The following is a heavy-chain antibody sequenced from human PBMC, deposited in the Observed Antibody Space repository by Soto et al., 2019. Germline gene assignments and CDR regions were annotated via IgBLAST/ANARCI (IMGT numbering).Heavy chain of an antibody. CDR3: ARVERGTATTVVDAFDI. CDR2: MSHSGGT. Sequence: QVQLQQWGAGLLKPSETLSLTCAVYGGFVSSGSYYWSWIRQPPGKGLGWIGEMSHSGGTHFNPSLKSRVTISVDTSKIQFSLKMSSVTAADTALYYCARVERGTATTVVDAFDIWGPGTMVTVSS. D-gene: IGHD1-1*01. J-gene: IGHJ3*02. V-gene: IGHV4-34*01. CDR1: GGFVSSGSYY.